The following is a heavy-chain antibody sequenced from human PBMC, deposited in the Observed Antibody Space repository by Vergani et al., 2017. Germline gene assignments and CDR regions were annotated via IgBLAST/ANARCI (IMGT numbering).Heavy chain of an antibody. V-gene: IGHV4-59*12. CDR1: GGSISSYY. D-gene: IGHD4-17*01. CDR2: IYYSGST. J-gene: IGHJ5*02. CDR3: ARIVVTTVRWFDP. Sequence: QVQLQESGPGLVKPSETLSLTCTVSGGSISSYYWSWIRQPPGKGLEWIGYIYYSGSTNYNPSLKSRVTISVDTSKNQFSLKLSSVTAADTAVYYCARIVVTTVRWFDPWGQGTLVTVSS.